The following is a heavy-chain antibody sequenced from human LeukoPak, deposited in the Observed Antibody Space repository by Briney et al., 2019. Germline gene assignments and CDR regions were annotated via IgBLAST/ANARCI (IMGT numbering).Heavy chain of an antibody. CDR3: ARVLGSHSTWYYLDY. CDR2: ISSSSSYI. Sequence: GGSLRLSCAASGFTFSSYSMNWVRQAPGKGLEWVSSISSSSSYIYYADSVKGRFTISRDNDKHSLYLQMNSLRAEDTAVYYCARVLGSHSTWYYLDYWGQGTLVTVSP. CDR1: GFTFSSYS. V-gene: IGHV3-21*01. J-gene: IGHJ4*02. D-gene: IGHD2-15*01.